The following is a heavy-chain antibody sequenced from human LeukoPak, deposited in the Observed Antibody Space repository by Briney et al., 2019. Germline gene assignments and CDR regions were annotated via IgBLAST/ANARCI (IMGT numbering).Heavy chain of an antibody. CDR2: INPEDSDT. CDR1: GYSFTNYW. D-gene: IGHD3-22*01. CDR3: ARLSDGSGSPVY. Sequence: GESLKISCQGSGYSFTNYWIGWVRQMPGRGLEWMGLINPEDSDTRYTLSFQGQVTLSADKSIRAAYLQWGSLKASDTAMYYCARLSDGSGSPVYWGQGTLVTVSS. V-gene: IGHV5-51*01. J-gene: IGHJ4*02.